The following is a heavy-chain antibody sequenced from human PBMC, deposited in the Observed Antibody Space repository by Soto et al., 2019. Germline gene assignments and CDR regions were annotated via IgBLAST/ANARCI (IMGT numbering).Heavy chain of an antibody. V-gene: IGHV4-4*02. Sequence: QVQLQESGPGLVKPSGTLSLTCVVSGGSISNSHWWSWVRQPPGKGLEWIGEIYHTGNANYNPSLKSRVTLSVDKSKNQFSLRLTSVTAADTAVYFCARTIGAWLNPTDDDDGVDVWGQGTTVTVSS. CDR3: ARTIGAWLNPTDDDDGVDV. CDR1: GGSISNSHW. J-gene: IGHJ6*02. CDR2: IYHTGNA. D-gene: IGHD3-22*01.